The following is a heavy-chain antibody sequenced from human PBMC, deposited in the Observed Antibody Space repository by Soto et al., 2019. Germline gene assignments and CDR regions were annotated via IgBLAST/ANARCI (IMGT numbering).Heavy chain of an antibody. D-gene: IGHD3-10*01. CDR2: IYPGDSDT. J-gene: IGHJ6*02. Sequence: HGESLKISCKGSGYSFTSYWIGWVRQMPGKGLEWMGIIYPGDSDTRYSPSFQGQVTISADKSISTAYLQWSSLKASDTAMYYCARPMRYYGSGSYYNGLDYYYGMDVWGQGTTVTVSS. V-gene: IGHV5-51*01. CDR3: ARPMRYYGSGSYYNGLDYYYGMDV. CDR1: GYSFTSYW.